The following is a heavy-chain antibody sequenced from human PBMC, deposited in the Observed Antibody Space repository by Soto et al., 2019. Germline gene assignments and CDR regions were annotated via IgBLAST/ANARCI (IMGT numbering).Heavy chain of an antibody. V-gene: IGHV3-30-3*02. CDR1: GFTLSTFA. D-gene: IGHD3-10*01. CDR3: AKSSSGLRDYFDS. CDR2: TSYDGLNT. Sequence: QMQLVESGGGVVQPGGSLRLSCAASGFTLSTFAMHWVRQAPGKGLEWVATTSYDGLNTFYGESVRGRFSISSDTSKHTLFLQMNSVKTEDTAVYYCAKSSSGLRDYFDSWGRGTLVTVSS. J-gene: IGHJ4*02.